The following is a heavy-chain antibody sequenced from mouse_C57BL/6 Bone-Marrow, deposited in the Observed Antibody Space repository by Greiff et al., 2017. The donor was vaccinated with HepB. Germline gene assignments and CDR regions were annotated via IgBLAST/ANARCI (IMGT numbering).Heavy chain of an antibody. CDR1: GYTFTDYY. Sequence: VQLQQSGPELVKPGASVKISCKASGYTFTDYYMNWVKQSHGKSLEWIGDINPNNGGTSYNQKFKGKATLTVDKSSSTAYMELRSLTSEDSAVYYCARDDGYFFFDYWGQGTTLTVSS. V-gene: IGHV1-26*01. J-gene: IGHJ2*01. D-gene: IGHD2-3*01. CDR3: ARDDGYFFFDY. CDR2: INPNNGGT.